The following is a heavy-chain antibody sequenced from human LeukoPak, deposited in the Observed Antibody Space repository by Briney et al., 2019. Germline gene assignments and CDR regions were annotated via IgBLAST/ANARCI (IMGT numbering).Heavy chain of an antibody. CDR1: GGSISSSSSY. V-gene: IGHV4-39*01. Sequence: SETLSLTCTVSGGSISSSSSYWGWIRQPPGKGLEWIGTIYYSGNTNYSPSLESRVTVSVDTSTNQLSLKLSSVTAADTAVYHCARQTSGMAFDIWGQGIMVTVSS. CDR2: IYYSGNT. D-gene: IGHD1-26*01. CDR3: ARQTSGMAFDI. J-gene: IGHJ3*02.